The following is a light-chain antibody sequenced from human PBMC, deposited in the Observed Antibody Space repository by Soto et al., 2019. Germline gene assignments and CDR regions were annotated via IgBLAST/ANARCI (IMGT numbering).Light chain of an antibody. J-gene: IGKJ4*01. CDR2: DAF. Sequence: EKVMTQSPATLSVSPGERAPLSCRASQNVKTRLAWYQQKPGQAPRLLIFDAFTRATGIPARFSGSASGTDFTLTISSLQSEDSAVYYCQQYDEWPLTFGGGTKVEIK. CDR1: QNVKTR. CDR3: QQYDEWPLT. V-gene: IGKV3-15*01.